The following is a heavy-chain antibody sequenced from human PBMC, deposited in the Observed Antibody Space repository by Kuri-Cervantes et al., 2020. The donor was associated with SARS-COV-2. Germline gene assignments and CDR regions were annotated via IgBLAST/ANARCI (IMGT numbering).Heavy chain of an antibody. CDR1: GGSISSGGYS. CDR3: ARFPTVVVPAATVVYYYYGLDV. D-gene: IGHD2-15*01. J-gene: IGHJ6*02. Sequence: CAVSGGSISSGGYSWSWIRQPPGKALEWLAHIDWNDDKFYTTSLRTRLTISKDTSKNQVVLRLTNVDPVDTATYYCARFPTVVVPAATVVYYYYGLDVWGQGTTVTVSS. V-gene: IGHV2-70*16. CDR2: IDWNDDK.